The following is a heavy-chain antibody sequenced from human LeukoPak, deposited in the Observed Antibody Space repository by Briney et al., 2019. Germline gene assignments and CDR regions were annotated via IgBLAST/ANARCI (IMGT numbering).Heavy chain of an antibody. D-gene: IGHD2-2*01. V-gene: IGHV3-21*01. Sequence: GGSLRLSCAASGFTFSTYSMNWVRQAPGKGLEWVSSISSSNYIYYADSVKGRFTISRENAKNSLYLQMNSLRAEDTAVYYCTRDMNVVVRAANFDYWGQGTLVTVSS. J-gene: IGHJ4*02. CDR3: TRDMNVVVRAANFDY. CDR1: GFTFSTYS. CDR2: ISSSNYI.